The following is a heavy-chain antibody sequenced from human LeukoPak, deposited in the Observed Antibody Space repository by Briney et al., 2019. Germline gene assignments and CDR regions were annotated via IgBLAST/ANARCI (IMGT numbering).Heavy chain of an antibody. Sequence: SETLSLTCTVSGGSMTSYYWSWIRQPPGKGLEWIGYIYYSGSTKYNPSLKSQVTISVDTSKNQFSLKLNSMTTADTAVYYCARGGFQSDYWGQGTLVTVSS. CDR1: GGSMTSYY. V-gene: IGHV4-59*01. CDR3: ARGGFQSDY. J-gene: IGHJ4*02. D-gene: IGHD2-21*01. CDR2: IYYSGST.